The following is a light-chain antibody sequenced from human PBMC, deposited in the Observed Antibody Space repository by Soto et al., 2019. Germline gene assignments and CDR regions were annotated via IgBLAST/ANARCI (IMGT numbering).Light chain of an antibody. J-gene: IGKJ3*01. CDR3: QHYDIYGRLT. V-gene: IGKV1-5*01. Sequence: DIQMIQSPSTLSASVGDTVTITCRTSQTINNLLAWYQKKPGKAPGPLIFDASTVNPGVPSRFSGSGSGTDFTLTISDLQPDDFATYYCQHYDIYGRLTFGPGTTVDIK. CDR1: QTINNL. CDR2: DAS.